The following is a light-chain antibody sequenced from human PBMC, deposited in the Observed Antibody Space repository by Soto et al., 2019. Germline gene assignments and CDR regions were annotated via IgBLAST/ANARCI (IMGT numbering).Light chain of an antibody. V-gene: IGKV1-12*01. Sequence: DIQMTQSPSSVSASVGDRVSITCRASQGISSWLAWYQQKPGRAPKLLIYTGSSLQSGVPSRFSGTGSGKNFTLTISSLQPEDVATYYCQQDTSSPPTFGGGTKVEIK. CDR2: TGS. J-gene: IGKJ4*01. CDR1: QGISSW. CDR3: QQDTSSPPT.